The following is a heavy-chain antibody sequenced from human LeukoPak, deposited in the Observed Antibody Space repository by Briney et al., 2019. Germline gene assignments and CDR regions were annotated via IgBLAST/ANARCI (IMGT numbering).Heavy chain of an antibody. CDR1: GYTFTSYW. J-gene: IGHJ4*02. D-gene: IGHD3-22*01. V-gene: IGHV5-51*01. CDR2: IYPGDSDT. CDR3: ARHTYYYDSSGYYTGIDY. Sequence: GESLKISCQSSGYTFTSYWIGWVRQMPGKGLQWMGIIYPGDSDTTYSPSFQGQVTISADKSISTAYLQWSSLKASDTAMYYCARHTYYYDSSGYYTGIDYWGQGTLVTVSS.